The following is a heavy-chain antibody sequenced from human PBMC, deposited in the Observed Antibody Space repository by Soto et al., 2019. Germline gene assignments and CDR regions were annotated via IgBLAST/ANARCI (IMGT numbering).Heavy chain of an antibody. Sequence: QVQLVESGGGVVQPGMSLSLSCADSGFTFSEYDMHWVRQAPGKGLEWVALISYLGTKNDYADSVKGRFTISRDNFKKTVSLQMESLRAEDSAVYFCARTDTGGTYFEFWGRGTLVTVST. D-gene: IGHD3-16*01. CDR2: ISYLGTKN. V-gene: IGHV3-33*08. J-gene: IGHJ4*02. CDR1: GFTFSEYD. CDR3: ARTDTGGTYFEF.